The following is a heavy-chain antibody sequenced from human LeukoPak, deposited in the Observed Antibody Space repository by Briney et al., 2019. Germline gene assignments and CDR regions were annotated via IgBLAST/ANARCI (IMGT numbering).Heavy chain of an antibody. J-gene: IGHJ5*02. V-gene: IGHV4-31*03. CDR2: IYYSGTT. CDR1: GDSLSSRTYY. Sequence: SETLSLTCTVSGDSLSSRTYYWTWIRQHPGKALEWIGYIYYSGTTVYNPSLKSRVSMSVGTSTNQFSLTLNSVTAADTAVYFCARDLHCINGACNVNWLDIWGPGILVTVSS. D-gene: IGHD2-8*01. CDR3: ARDLHCINGACNVNWLDI.